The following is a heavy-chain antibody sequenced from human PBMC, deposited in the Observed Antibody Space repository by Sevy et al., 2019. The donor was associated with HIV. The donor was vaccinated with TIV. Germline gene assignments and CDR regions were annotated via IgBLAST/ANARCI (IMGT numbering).Heavy chain of an antibody. J-gene: IGHJ4*02. D-gene: IGHD4-17*01. CDR3: AKDPGDYGDYRGGNFDY. V-gene: IGHV3-30*02. Sequence: GGSLRLSCAASGFTFSSYGMHWVRQAPGKGLEWVAFIRYEGSNKYYTDSVKGRFTISRDNSKNTLYLQRNSLRAEDKAVYYCAKDPGDYGDYRGGNFDYWGQGTLVTVSS. CDR1: GFTFSSYG. CDR2: IRYEGSNK.